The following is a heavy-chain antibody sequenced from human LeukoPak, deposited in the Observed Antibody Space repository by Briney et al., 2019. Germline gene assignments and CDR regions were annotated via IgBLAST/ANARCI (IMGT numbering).Heavy chain of an antibody. V-gene: IGHV3-33*01. CDR1: GFTFSSYG. Sequence: GGSLRLSCAASGFTFSSYGMHWVRQAPGKGLEWVAVIWCDGSNKYYADSVKGRFTISRDNSKNTLYLQMNSLRAEDTAVYYCAREKYSSSSPDYWGQGTLVTVSS. D-gene: IGHD6-6*01. CDR3: AREKYSSSSPDY. CDR2: IWCDGSNK. J-gene: IGHJ4*02.